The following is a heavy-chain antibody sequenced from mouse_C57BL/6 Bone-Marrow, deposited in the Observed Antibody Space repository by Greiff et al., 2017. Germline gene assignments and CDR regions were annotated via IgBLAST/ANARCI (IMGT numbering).Heavy chain of an antibody. CDR2: ISSGSSTI. J-gene: IGHJ1*03. Sequence: DVKLVESGGGLVKPGGSLKLSCAASGFTFSDYGMHWVRQAPEKGLERVAYISSGSSTIYYADTVKGRFTISRDNAKNTLFLQMSSLRSEDTAMYYCALGFYYYGSSKDFDVWGTGTTVTVSS. CDR3: ALGFYYYGSSKDFDV. V-gene: IGHV5-17*01. CDR1: GFTFSDYG. D-gene: IGHD1-1*01.